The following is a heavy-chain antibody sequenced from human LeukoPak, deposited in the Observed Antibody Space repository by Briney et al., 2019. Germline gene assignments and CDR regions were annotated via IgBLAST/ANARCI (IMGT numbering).Heavy chain of an antibody. CDR1: GYSFTSYY. J-gene: IGHJ4*02. CDR2: INPSGSST. D-gene: IGHD3-10*01. Sequence: WASVKVSCKASGYSFTSYYMHWVRQAPGQGLEWMGLINPSGSSTTYAQKFQGRVTMTRDMFTSTDYMELTSLTSDDTAVYYCARVSGNYYGSGDYFDYWGQGTLVTVSS. V-gene: IGHV1-46*01. CDR3: ARVSGNYYGSGDYFDY.